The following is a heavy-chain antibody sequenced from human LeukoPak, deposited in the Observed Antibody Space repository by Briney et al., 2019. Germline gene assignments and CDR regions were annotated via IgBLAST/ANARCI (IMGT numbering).Heavy chain of an antibody. CDR2: INHSGST. V-gene: IGHV4-34*01. J-gene: IGHJ6*02. D-gene: IGHD3-16*02. CDR1: GGSFSGYY. Sequence: SETLSLTCAVYGGSFSGYYWSWIRQPPGKGLEWIGEINHSGSTNYNPSLKSRVTISVDTSKNQFSLKLSSVTAADMAVYYCARGVRVGARERYYDYVWGSYRFAPGGMDVWGQGTTVTVSS. CDR3: ARGVRVGARERYYDYVWGSYRFAPGGMDV.